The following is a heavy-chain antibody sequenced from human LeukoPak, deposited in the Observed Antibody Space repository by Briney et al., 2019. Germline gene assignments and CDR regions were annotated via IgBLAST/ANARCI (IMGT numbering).Heavy chain of an antibody. D-gene: IGHD1-7*01. V-gene: IGHV3-74*01. CDR2: INSDGSST. CDR1: GFTFSSYW. CDR3: ARDQLELSHYYYYMDV. J-gene: IGHJ6*03. Sequence: SGGSLRLSCAASGFTFSSYWMHWVRQAPGKGLVWVSRINSDGSSTSYADSVKGRFTISRDNAKNTLYLQMNSLRAEDTAVYYCARDQLELSHYYYYMDVWGKGTTVTVSS.